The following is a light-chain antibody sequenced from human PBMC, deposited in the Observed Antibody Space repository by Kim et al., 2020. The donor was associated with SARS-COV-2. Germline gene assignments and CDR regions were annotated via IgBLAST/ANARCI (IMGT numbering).Light chain of an antibody. V-gene: IGKV3-11*01. CDR3: QQRKDWPRT. Sequence: EIVLTQSPATLSLSPGERATLSCRASQSVNTYLAWYQQKPGQAPRLLIYDASNRATGIPARFSGSGSGTDFTLTISSLEPEDFAVYYCQQRKDWPRTFGQGTKLEI. CDR1: QSVNTY. J-gene: IGKJ2*01. CDR2: DAS.